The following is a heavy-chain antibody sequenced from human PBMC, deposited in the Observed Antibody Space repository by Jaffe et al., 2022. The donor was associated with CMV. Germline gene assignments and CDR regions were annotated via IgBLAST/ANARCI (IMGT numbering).Heavy chain of an antibody. V-gene: IGHV1-2*02. J-gene: IGHJ6*02. CDR1: GYTFTGYY. CDR3: ARDHLPRYDFWSGLNYYGMDV. D-gene: IGHD3-3*01. CDR2: INPNSGGT. Sequence: QVQLVQSGAEVKKPGASVKVSCKASGYTFTGYYMHWVRQAPGQGLEWMGWINPNSGGTNYAQKFQGRVTMTRDTSISTAYMELSRLRSDDTAVYYCARDHLPRYDFWSGLNYYGMDVWGQGTTVTVSS.